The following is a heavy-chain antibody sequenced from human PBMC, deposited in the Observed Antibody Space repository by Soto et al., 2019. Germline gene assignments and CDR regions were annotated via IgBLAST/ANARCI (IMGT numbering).Heavy chain of an antibody. V-gene: IGHV1-69*02. CDR1: GGTFSSYT. CDR3: ASPGPPFDP. CDR2: IIPILGIA. Sequence: QVQLVQSGAEVKKPGSSVKVSCKASGGTFSSYTISWVRQAPGQGLEWMGRIIPILGIANYAQKLQGRVTITADKSTSTAYMELSSLRSEDTAVYYCASPGPPFDPWGQGTLVTVSS. J-gene: IGHJ5*02.